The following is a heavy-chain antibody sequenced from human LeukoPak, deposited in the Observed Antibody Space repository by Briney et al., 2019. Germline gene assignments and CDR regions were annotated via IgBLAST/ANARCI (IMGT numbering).Heavy chain of an antibody. CDR2: IYTSGTT. D-gene: IGHD7-27*01. V-gene: IGHV4-61*02. CDR1: GDSITGGGHY. J-gene: IGHJ4*02. CDR3: VRGNWGSDFDY. Sequence: SQTLSLTCTVSGDSITGGGHYWAWLRQPAGKGLEWIGRIYTSGTTEYNTPLKSRVTISLDTSRNQLSLKLSSVTAADTAVYYCVRGNWGSDFDYWGQGILVTVSS.